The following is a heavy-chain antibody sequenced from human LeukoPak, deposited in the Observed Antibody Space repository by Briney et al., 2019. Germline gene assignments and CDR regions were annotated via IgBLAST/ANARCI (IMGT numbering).Heavy chain of an antibody. Sequence: PGESLKISCQGPGYTFTNYWIGWVRQMPGKGLEWMGIIYPGDSDTRYSPSFQGQVTISVDKSISTAYLQWSSLKASDTAIYYCARHGDRGGYFNWFDPWGQGTLVTVSS. V-gene: IGHV5-51*01. CDR2: IYPGDSDT. CDR3: ARHGDRGGYFNWFDP. CDR1: GYTFTNYW. D-gene: IGHD5-12*01. J-gene: IGHJ5*02.